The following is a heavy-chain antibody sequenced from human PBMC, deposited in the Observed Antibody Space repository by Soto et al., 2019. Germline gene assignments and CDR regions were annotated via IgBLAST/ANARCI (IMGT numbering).Heavy chain of an antibody. CDR3: ARERPDGARLDP. J-gene: IGHJ5*02. V-gene: IGHV4-30-4*01. D-gene: IGHD6-6*01. CDR2: IYYSGST. Sequence: SETLSLTCTVSGGSISSYDYYWSWIRQPPGKGLECIGYIYYSGSTFYNPSLKSRVTISVDTSKNQFSLKLSSVPAADTAVYYCARERPDGARLDPWGQGTLVTVSS. CDR1: GGSISSYDYY.